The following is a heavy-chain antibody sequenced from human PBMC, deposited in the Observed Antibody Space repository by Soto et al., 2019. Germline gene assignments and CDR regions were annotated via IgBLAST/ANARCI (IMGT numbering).Heavy chain of an antibody. CDR1: GPSFSGYC. CDR3: ARGLFKRSARHFYYYGMDV. V-gene: IGHV4-34*01. J-gene: IGHJ6*01. D-gene: IGHD6-6*01. CDR2: INPGGST. Sequence: SETLSLTCAVSGPSFSGYCWTWVRQPPGKGPEWMGEINPGGSTNYSPSLKSRVTISIDTSKNQVSLTLKSVTAADTAVYYCARGLFKRSARHFYYYGMDVWGQGTSVTVS.